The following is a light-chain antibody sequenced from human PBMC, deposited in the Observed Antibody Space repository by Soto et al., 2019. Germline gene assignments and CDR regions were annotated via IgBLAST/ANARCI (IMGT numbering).Light chain of an antibody. CDR3: QQYGSSPGT. CDR2: GAS. Sequence: EIVLTQSPGTLSLSPGQRATLSCRASQSVSSSYLAWYQQKPGQAPRLLVYGASSRAIGIPDRFSGSGSGTDFTLTISRQEPEDFPGYYCQQYGSSPGTFGQGTKGEIK. CDR1: QSVSSSY. J-gene: IGKJ1*01. V-gene: IGKV3-20*01.